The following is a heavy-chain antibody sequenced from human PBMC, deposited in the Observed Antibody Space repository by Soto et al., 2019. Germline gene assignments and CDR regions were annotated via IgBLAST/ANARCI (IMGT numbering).Heavy chain of an antibody. V-gene: IGHV4-30-2*01. CDR1: SGSISSGGYS. D-gene: IGHD2-15*01. CDR2: SYHRGST. Sequence: QLQLQESGSGLVKPSQTLSLTCAVSSGSISSGGYSWSWIRQPPGKGLEWIGYSYHRGSTYYNPSLKSRVTISVARSKKQFSLKLSSVTAADTAVYYCARGQVVAAHHWGQGTLVTVSS. J-gene: IGHJ4*02. CDR3: ARGQVVAAHH.